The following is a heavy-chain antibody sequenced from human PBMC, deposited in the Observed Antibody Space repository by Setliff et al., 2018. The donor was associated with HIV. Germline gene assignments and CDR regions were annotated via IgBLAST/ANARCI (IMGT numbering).Heavy chain of an antibody. D-gene: IGHD3-10*01. V-gene: IGHV4-39*01. J-gene: IGHJ4*02. CDR2: IFYTGNT. CDR1: GGSISSSTYY. CDR3: ARLAGESVATIGY. Sequence: PSETLSLTCSVSGGSISSSTYYWGWIRQPPGKGLEWIGDIFYTGNTYYNPSLKSRVAISVDTSENQFSLKLSSVTAADTAVYYCARLAGESVATIGYWGQGTLVTVSS.